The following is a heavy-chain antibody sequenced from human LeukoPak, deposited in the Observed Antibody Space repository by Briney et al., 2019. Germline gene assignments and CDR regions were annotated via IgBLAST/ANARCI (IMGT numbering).Heavy chain of an antibody. Sequence: PVGSLRLSCAASGVTLSSYWMSCVRHALGGGLEWVANIKKDGSEKYYVDSVKGRFTISRDNAKNTLYPQMNSLRAEDTAVYFCARDSDYTWDYWGQGTLVTVSS. D-gene: IGHD2-2*02. CDR1: GVTLSSYW. CDR3: ARDSDYTWDY. J-gene: IGHJ4*02. V-gene: IGHV3-7*01. CDR2: IKKDGSEK.